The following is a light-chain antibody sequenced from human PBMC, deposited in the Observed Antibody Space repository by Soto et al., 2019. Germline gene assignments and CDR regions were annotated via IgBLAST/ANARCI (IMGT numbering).Light chain of an antibody. Sequence: DIQMTQSPSSLSASVGDRVTITCRASQSIRNYLSWYQQKPGKAPNLLIYAASSLESGVPSRFSGRGSGTDFTLTISSLQPEDFTTYYCQQNYGTPLTFGGGTKVEIK. CDR1: QSIRNY. CDR3: QQNYGTPLT. CDR2: AAS. J-gene: IGKJ4*01. V-gene: IGKV1-39*01.